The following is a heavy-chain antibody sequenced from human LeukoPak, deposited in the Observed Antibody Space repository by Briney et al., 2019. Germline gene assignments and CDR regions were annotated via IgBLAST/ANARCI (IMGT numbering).Heavy chain of an antibody. CDR2: IYTSGST. J-gene: IGHJ4*02. CDR3: ARQIASAGTAGFDF. V-gene: IGHV4-4*07. D-gene: IGHD6-13*01. CDR1: GGSISSYY. Sequence: PSETLSLTCTVSGGSISSYYWSWIRQPAGKGLEWIGRIYTSGSTNYNPSLKSRVTMSVDTSKNQFSLRLRSVTAADTAVYYCARQIASAGTAGFDFWGQGALVTVSS.